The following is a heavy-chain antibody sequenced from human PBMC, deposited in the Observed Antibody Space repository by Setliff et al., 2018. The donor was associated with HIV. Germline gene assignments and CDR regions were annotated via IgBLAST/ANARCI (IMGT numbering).Heavy chain of an antibody. V-gene: IGHV1-46*01. CDR1: GYTFTTYA. J-gene: IGHJ4*02. CDR2: IAPSGGTT. Sequence: ASVKVSCKASGYTFTTYAIHWVRQAPGQGFEWMGNIAPSGGTTNYAQNFQGRVTMTRDTSTTTVYMELSSLTSEDTAIYYCVKEYHTEVTDTRVANYFDYWGQGTLVTVSS. D-gene: IGHD4-4*01. CDR3: VKEYHTEVTDTRVANYFDY.